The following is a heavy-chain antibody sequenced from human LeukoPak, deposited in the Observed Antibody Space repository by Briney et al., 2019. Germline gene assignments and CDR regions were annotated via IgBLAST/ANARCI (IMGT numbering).Heavy chain of an antibody. CDR1: GGSFSGYY. D-gene: IGHD3-9*01. CDR3: AVTYYDILTGYSPSDY. Sequence: SETLSLTCAVYGGSFSGYYWSWIRQPPGKGLEWIGEINHSGSTNYNPSLKSRVTISVDTSKNQFSLKPSSVTAADTAVYYCAVTYYDILTGYSPSDYWGQGTLFTVSS. V-gene: IGHV4-34*01. CDR2: INHSGST. J-gene: IGHJ4*02.